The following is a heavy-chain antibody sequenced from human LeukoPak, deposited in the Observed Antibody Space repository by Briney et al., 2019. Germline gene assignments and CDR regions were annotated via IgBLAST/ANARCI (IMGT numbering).Heavy chain of an antibody. V-gene: IGHV5-51*01. CDR1: GYSFTSYW. CDR3: ARQGRDSSGWYLGTYYFDY. D-gene: IGHD6-19*01. J-gene: IGHJ4*02. CDR2: IYPGDSDT. Sequence: GESLKISCKGSGYSFTSYWIGWVRQMPGKGLEWMGIIYPGDSDTRYSPSFQGQVTISADKSISTAYLQWSSLKVSDTAMYYCARQGRDSSGWYLGTYYFDYWGQGTLVTVSS.